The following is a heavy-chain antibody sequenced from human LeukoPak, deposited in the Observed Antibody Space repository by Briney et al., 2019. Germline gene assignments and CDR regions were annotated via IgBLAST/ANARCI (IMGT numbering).Heavy chain of an antibody. CDR2: ISSSSSYI. J-gene: IGHJ4*02. Sequence: GGSLRLSCAASGFTFSSYSMNWVRQAPGKGLEWVSSISSSSSYIYYADSVKGRFTISRDNAKNSLYLQMNSLRAEDTAVYYCARVEPPDFWSGYYTGLYFDYWGQGTLGTVSS. CDR1: GFTFSSYS. V-gene: IGHV3-21*01. CDR3: ARVEPPDFWSGYYTGLYFDY. D-gene: IGHD3-3*01.